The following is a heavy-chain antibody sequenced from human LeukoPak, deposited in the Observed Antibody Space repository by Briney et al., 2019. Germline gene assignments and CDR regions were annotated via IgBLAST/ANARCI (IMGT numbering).Heavy chain of an antibody. J-gene: IGHJ2*01. CDR3: ARDGSDYDILTGYYKSWYFDL. V-gene: IGHV4-39*07. Sequence: PSGTLSLTRTVSGGSISNSTNFWGWIRQPPGKEMEWIGSLYHSGRTYYNPSLKSRVTISEDSSKNQISLKMTSVTVADTAVYYCARDGSDYDILTGYYKSWYFDLWGRGTLVTVSS. CDR1: GGSISNSTNF. D-gene: IGHD3-9*01. CDR2: LYHSGRT.